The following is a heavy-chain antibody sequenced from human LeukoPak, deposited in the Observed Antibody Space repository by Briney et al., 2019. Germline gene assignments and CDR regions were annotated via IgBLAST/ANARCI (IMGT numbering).Heavy chain of an antibody. CDR3: ARGDRDSSSFFDY. V-gene: IGHV4-59*01. Sequence: PSETLSLTCTVSGGSISSYYWSWSRQPPGKGLEWIGYIYYSGSTNYNPSLKSRVTLSVDTSKNQFSLKLSSVTAADTAVYYCARGDRDSSSFFDYWGQGTLVTVSS. J-gene: IGHJ4*02. CDR2: IYYSGST. CDR1: GGSISSYY. D-gene: IGHD6-13*01.